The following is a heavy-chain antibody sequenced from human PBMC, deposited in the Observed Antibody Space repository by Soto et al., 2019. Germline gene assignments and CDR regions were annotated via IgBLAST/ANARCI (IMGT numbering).Heavy chain of an antibody. J-gene: IGHJ4*02. V-gene: IGHV3-15*07. CDR2: IKSKTVGGTT. CDR3: TTGGSSGCVSYYFDY. Sequence: EVQLGESGGGLVKPGGSLRLSCAASGFTFSNAWMNWVRQAPGKGLEWVGRIKSKTVGGTTDYAATVKCRFTISRDASKNTLYLQMHSLKTDAAAVYYCTTGGSSGCVSYYFDYWGQGTLVTVSS. D-gene: IGHD2-15*01. CDR1: GFTFSNAW.